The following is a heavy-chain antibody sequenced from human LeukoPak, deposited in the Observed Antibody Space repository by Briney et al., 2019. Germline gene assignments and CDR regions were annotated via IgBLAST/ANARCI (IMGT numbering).Heavy chain of an antibody. D-gene: IGHD6-13*01. J-gene: IGHJ4*02. Sequence: PSETLSLTCTVSGGSIRSSSYYWGWIRQPPGKGLEWIGSIYYSGSTYYNASLKSRGTISVDTSKNQFSLKLSSVTAADTAVYYCAVWVPAGSSWFYWGQGTLVTVSS. V-gene: IGHV4-39*01. CDR1: GGSIRSSSYY. CDR2: IYYSGST. CDR3: AVWVPAGSSWFY.